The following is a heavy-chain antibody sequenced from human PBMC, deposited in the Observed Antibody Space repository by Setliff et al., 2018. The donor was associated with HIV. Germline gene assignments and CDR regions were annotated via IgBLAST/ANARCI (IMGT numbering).Heavy chain of an antibody. J-gene: IGHJ4*02. Sequence: SETLSLTCGVSGYSISSGYYWGWVRQPPGKGLEWIGSIYHNGITYYNPSLKSRVTISVDTSQNQFSLNLNSVTAADTAVYYCARETIRSGHPSEAGFDFWGQGALVTVS. CDR1: GYSISSGYY. CDR2: IYHNGIT. CDR3: ARETIRSGHPSEAGFDF. V-gene: IGHV4-38-2*02. D-gene: IGHD6-19*01.